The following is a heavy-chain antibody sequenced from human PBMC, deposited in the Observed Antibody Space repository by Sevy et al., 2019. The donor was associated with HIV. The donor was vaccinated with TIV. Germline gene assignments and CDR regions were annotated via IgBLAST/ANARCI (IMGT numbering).Heavy chain of an antibody. CDR1: VFIFNNYA. CDR2: INGNGDST. D-gene: IGHD3-22*01. V-gene: IGHV3-23*01. J-gene: IGHJ3*01. Sequence: GGSLRLSCAGSVFIFNNYAMSWVRQVPGKGLEWVSGINGNGDSTNYADSAKGRFTISRDNSKSTLYLQMNSLRAEDTAVYYCAKDYYDSGGYYFYPARPTAFDLWGQGTMVTFSS. CDR3: AKDYYDSGGYYFYPARPTAFDL.